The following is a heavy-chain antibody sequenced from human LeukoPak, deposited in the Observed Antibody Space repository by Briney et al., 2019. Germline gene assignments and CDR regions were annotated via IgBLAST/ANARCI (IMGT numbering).Heavy chain of an antibody. D-gene: IGHD3-22*01. CDR3: ARAMYYYDSSGYYYVLEDSGFDY. CDR1: GFTFSSYA. CDR2: ISYDGSNK. Sequence: PGRSLRLSCAASGFTFSSYAMHWVRQAPGKGLEWVAVISYDGSNKYYADSVKGRFTISRDNSKNTLYLQMNSLRAEDTAVYYCARAMYYYDSSGYYYVLEDSGFDYWGQGTLVTVSS. V-gene: IGHV3-30-3*01. J-gene: IGHJ4*02.